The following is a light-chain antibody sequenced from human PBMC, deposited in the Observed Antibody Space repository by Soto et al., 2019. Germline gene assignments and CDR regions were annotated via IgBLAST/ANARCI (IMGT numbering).Light chain of an antibody. Sequence: EIVMTQSPATLSVSPVERATLSCRAGQGVTTNFAWYQQKSGQSPRLLIYDVSIRATGVPARFSGTGSETDFTLTISGLQSEDSAVYFCQQYNNWPFSFGQGTRLEI. CDR3: QQYNNWPFS. CDR1: QGVTTN. J-gene: IGKJ5*01. V-gene: IGKV3-15*01. CDR2: DVS.